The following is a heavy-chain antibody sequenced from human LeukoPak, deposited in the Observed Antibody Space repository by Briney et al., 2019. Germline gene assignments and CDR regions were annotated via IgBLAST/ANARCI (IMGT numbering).Heavy chain of an antibody. CDR2: IYTSGST. CDR1: GGSISSGSYY. Sequence: PSQTLSLTCTVSGGSISSGSYYWSWLRQPAGTGLEWIGRIYTSGSTNYNPSLKSRVTISVDTSKNQFSLKLSSVTAADTAVYYCARGRIVGASDAFDIWGQGTMVTVSS. J-gene: IGHJ3*02. V-gene: IGHV4-61*02. CDR3: ARGRIVGASDAFDI. D-gene: IGHD1-26*01.